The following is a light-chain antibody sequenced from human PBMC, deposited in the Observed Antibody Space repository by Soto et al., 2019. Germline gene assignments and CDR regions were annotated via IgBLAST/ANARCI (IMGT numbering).Light chain of an antibody. CDR1: QDIKNS. J-gene: IGKJ5*01. CDR2: DAS. Sequence: DIQMTQSPPSLSASVGDRVTITCQASQDIKNSLNWYQQKPGKAPKLLIYDASNLEIGVPSRFSGSGSGTDFTLTISSLQPEDFATYYCQQSYSSITFGQGTRLEIK. V-gene: IGKV1-39*01. CDR3: QQSYSSIT.